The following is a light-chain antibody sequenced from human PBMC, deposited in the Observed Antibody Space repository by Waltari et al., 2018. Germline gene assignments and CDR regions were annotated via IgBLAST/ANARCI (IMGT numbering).Light chain of an antibody. CDR3: LQDYDYPYT. J-gene: IGKJ2*01. CDR1: QEIRND. V-gene: IGKV1-6*01. CDR2: AAS. Sequence: AIQMTQSPSFLSASVGDKVTITCRASQEIRNDLSWYQQSPGKAPRLLIYAASSFQSGVPSRFRGSGSGTHFTLTISSLQPEDFATYYCLQDYDYPYTFGQGTKLEIK.